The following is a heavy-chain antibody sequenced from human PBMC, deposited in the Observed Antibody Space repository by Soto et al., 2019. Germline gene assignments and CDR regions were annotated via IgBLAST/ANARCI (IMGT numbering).Heavy chain of an antibody. CDR3: TTWVGYDFWSGYYSYYGMDV. J-gene: IGHJ6*02. D-gene: IGHD3-3*01. CDR1: GFTFSNAW. CDR2: IKSKTDGGTT. Sequence: GGSLRLSCAASGFTFSNAWMIWVRQAPGKGLEWVGRIKSKTDGGTTDYAAPVKGRFTISRDDSKNTLYLQMNSLKTEDTAVYYCTTWVGYDFWSGYYSYYGMDVWGQGTTVTVSS. V-gene: IGHV3-15*01.